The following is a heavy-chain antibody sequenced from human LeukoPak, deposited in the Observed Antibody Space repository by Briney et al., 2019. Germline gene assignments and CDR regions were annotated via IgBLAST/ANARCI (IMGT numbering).Heavy chain of an antibody. Sequence: GGSLRLSCAASGFSFSSGTMNWVRQAPGKALEWVSFLSGSGRLIWYAGSVKGRFTISRDNAANSLFLQMNSLRVEDTAVYYCARDLQTGLAFDAWGQGTVVAVSS. CDR1: GFSFSSGT. J-gene: IGHJ3*01. D-gene: IGHD7-27*01. CDR2: LSGSGRLI. CDR3: ARDLQTGLAFDA. V-gene: IGHV3-21*05.